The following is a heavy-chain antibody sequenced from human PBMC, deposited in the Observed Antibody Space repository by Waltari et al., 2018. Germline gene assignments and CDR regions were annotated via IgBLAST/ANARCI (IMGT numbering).Heavy chain of an antibody. CDR1: GGSISSHY. J-gene: IGHJ3*02. D-gene: IGHD6-13*01. CDR2: TYYRGRT. V-gene: IGHV4-59*11. CDR3: ARRGQLGAFDI. Sequence: QVQLQESGPGLVKPSETLSLTCTVSGGSISSHYWSWSRQPPGKGLEWIGYTYYRGRTNYNPSLKSRVTISVDTSKNQFSLKLSSVTAADTAVYYCARRGQLGAFDIWGQGTMVTVSS.